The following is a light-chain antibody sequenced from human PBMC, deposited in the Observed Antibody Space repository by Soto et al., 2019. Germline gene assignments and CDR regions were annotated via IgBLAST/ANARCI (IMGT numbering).Light chain of an antibody. Sequence: EVVMTQSPATLSVSPGERATVSCRASQSVSNNLAWYQQKPGQAPRLLVYGASTRATGIPARFSGSGSGTEFTLTISSLQSEDFAINYCQQYNAWPSWTFGQETKVDIK. CDR2: GAS. J-gene: IGKJ1*01. V-gene: IGKV3-15*01. CDR3: QQYNAWPSWT. CDR1: QSVSNN.